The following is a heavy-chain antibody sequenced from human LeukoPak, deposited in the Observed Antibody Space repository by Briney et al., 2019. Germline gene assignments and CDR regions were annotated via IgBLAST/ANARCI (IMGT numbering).Heavy chain of an antibody. V-gene: IGHV4-30-4*01. CDR3: AREGCSSISCYLHDYYAMDV. CDR2: IYYSGST. Sequence: PSETLSLTCTVSGGSISSGDYYWSWIRQPPGKGLEWIGYIYYSGSTYYNPSLKSRITISVNTSKNQFSLKLSSVTAADTALYYCAREGCSSISCYLHDYYAMDVWGQGTTVTVSS. CDR1: GGSISSGDYY. D-gene: IGHD2-2*01. J-gene: IGHJ6*02.